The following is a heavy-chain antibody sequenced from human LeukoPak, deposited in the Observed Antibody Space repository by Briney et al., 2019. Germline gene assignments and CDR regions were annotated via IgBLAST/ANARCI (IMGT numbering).Heavy chain of an antibody. CDR2: IYYSGST. CDR3: ARGYCSSTSCLDYYYYGMDV. CDR1: GGSISSYY. V-gene: IGHV4-59*01. Sequence: SETLSLTCTVPGGSISSYYWSWIRQPPGKGLEWIGYIYYSGSTNYNPSLKSRVTISVDTSKNQFSLKLSSVTAADTAVYYCARGYCSSTSCLDYYYYGMDVWGQGTTVTVSS. J-gene: IGHJ6*02. D-gene: IGHD2-2*01.